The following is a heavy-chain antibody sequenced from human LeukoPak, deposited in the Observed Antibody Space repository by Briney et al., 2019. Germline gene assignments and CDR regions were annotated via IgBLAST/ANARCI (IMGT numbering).Heavy chain of an antibody. CDR2: ISAYNGNT. CDR3: ARDRAVAGPRAYYYYYYGMDV. CDR1: GYTFTSYG. J-gene: IGHJ6*02. D-gene: IGHD6-19*01. Sequence: ASVKVSCKASGYTFTSYGISWVRQAPGQGLEWMGWISAYNGNTNYAQKLQGRVTMTTGTSTSTAYMELRSLRSDDTAVYYCARDRAVAGPRAYYYYYYGMDVWGQGTTVTVSS. V-gene: IGHV1-18*01.